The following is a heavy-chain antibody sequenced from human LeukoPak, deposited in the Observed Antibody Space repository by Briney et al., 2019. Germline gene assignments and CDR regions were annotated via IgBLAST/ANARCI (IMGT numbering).Heavy chain of an antibody. J-gene: IGHJ6*02. CDR3: ARDAYCSSTSCYTRNYYYYYYGMDV. D-gene: IGHD2-2*02. CDR1: GGTFSSYA. CDR2: IIPILGIA. Sequence: GASVKVSCKASGGTFSSYAISWVRQAPGQGLEWRGRIIPILGIANYAQKFRGRVTITADKSTSTAYMELSSLRSEDTAVYYCARDAYCSSTSCYTRNYYYYYYGMDVWGQGTTVTVSS. V-gene: IGHV1-69*04.